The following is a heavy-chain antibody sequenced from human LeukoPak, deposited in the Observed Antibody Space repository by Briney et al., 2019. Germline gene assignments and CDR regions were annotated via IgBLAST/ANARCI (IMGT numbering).Heavy chain of an antibody. Sequence: ASVTLSCTASGGTFSSYAISWVRQPPGEGLEWVGGSIPIFGTANYAQKFQCRVTITADKSTSTAYMELSSLRSEDTAVYYCARDMSVAGTYYYYYMDVWGKGTTVTVYS. V-gene: IGHV1-69*06. CDR3: ARDMSVAGTYYYYYMDV. CDR1: GGTFSSYA. CDR2: SIPIFGTA. D-gene: IGHD6-19*01. J-gene: IGHJ6*03.